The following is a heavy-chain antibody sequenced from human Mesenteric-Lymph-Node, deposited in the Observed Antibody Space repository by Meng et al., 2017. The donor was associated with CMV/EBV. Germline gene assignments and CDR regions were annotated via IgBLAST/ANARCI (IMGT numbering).Heavy chain of an antibody. V-gene: IGHV3-23*01. CDR1: GFTFSNSA. CDR3: ARDDTAGYSAYYWSGMDV. CDR2: ISASGATT. D-gene: IGHD2-21*01. Sequence: GESLKISCAASGFTFSNSAMTWIRQAPGKGLEWVSGISASGATTYFADSVKGRFAISRDNSKNTVSLQMNSLRVEDSAVYHCARDDTAGYSAYYWSGMDVWGQGTTVTSP. J-gene: IGHJ6*02.